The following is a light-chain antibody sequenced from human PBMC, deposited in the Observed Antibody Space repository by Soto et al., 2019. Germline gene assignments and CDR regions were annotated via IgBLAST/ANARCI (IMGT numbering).Light chain of an antibody. CDR1: QDIGDW. CDR2: RVS. J-gene: IGKJ3*01. Sequence: DDRLTQSPSTLSASVGDRVTISCRASQDIGDWLAWYQQKPGKAPKLLIHRVSRLQSGVPVRFSGSGSETEFPLTINGLQPDDFATYYCQRYNSHLFFFGPGTKVQSK. V-gene: IGKV1-5*03. CDR3: QRYNSHLFF.